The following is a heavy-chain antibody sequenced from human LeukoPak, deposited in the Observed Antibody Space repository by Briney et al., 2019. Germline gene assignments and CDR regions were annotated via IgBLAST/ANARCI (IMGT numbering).Heavy chain of an antibody. CDR2: IYYSGST. CDR3: ARQGHDSSGYYTLYYFDY. CDR1: GGSISSYY. D-gene: IGHD3-22*01. J-gene: IGHJ4*02. V-gene: IGHV4-59*08. Sequence: SETLSLTCTVSGGSISSYYWSWIRQPPGKGLEWIGYIYYSGSTNYNPSLKSRVTISVDTSKNQFSLKLSSVTAADTAVYYCARQGHDSSGYYTLYYFDYWGQGTLVTVSS.